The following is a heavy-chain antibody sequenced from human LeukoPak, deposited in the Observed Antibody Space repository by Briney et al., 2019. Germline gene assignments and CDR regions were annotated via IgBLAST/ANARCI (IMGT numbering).Heavy chain of an antibody. J-gene: IGHJ4*02. CDR1: GFTFSSYW. V-gene: IGHV3-74*01. D-gene: IGHD2-2*01. Sequence: GGSLRLSCANSGFTFSSYWMHWVRQAPGKGLVWVSRIKTDGSSTTYADFVRGRFTISRDNAKNTLYLQMNSLRADDTAVYYCVRGRGVPEYYFDYWGQGTLVTVSS. CDR3: VRGRGVPEYYFDY. CDR2: IKTDGSST.